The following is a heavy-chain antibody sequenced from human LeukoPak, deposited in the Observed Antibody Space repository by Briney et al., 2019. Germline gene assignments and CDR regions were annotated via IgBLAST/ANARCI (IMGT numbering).Heavy chain of an antibody. CDR2: ISGSGGST. V-gene: IGHV3-23*01. J-gene: IGHJ4*02. Sequence: GGSLRLSCAASGFTFSSYAMSWVRQAPGKWLEWVSAISGSGGSTYYADSVKGRFTISRDNSKNTLYLQMNSLRAEDTAVYYCAKDRAYDSSGWGYWGQGTLVTVSS. CDR3: AKDRAYDSSGWGY. CDR1: GFTFSSYA. D-gene: IGHD3-22*01.